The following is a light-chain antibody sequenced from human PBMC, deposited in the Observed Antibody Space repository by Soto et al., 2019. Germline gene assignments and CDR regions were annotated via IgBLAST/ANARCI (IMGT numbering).Light chain of an antibody. J-gene: IGLJ1*01. CDR1: SSDVGAYNH. CDR2: EVS. CDR3: SSYAGTHSFFYV. Sequence: QSVLTQPPSASGSPGQSVTISCTGTSSDVGAYNHVSWYQQPPGKAPKLIIYEVSKRPSGDPDRFSGSKSGDTASLTVSGLLAEDEADYSCSSYAGTHSFFYVFGTGTQLTVL. V-gene: IGLV2-8*01.